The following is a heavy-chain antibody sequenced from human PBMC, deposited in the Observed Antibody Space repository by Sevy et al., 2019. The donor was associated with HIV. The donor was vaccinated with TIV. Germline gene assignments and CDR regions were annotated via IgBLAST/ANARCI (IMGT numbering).Heavy chain of an antibody. V-gene: IGHV4-34*01. Sequence: SETLSLTCAVYGGSFSGYYWSWIRQPPGKGLEWIGEINHSGSTNYNPSLKSRVTISVDTSKNQFSLKLRSVTAADTAVYYCARATVRSHYYYGMDVWGQGTTVTVSS. CDR2: INHSGST. CDR1: GGSFSGYY. J-gene: IGHJ6*02. D-gene: IGHD4-4*01. CDR3: ARATVRSHYYYGMDV.